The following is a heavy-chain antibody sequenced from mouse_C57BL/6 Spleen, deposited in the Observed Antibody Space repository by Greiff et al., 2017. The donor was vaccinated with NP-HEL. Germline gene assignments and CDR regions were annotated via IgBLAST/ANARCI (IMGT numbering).Heavy chain of an antibody. Sequence: VQLKQSGPELVKPGASVKMSCKASGYTFTDYNMHWVKQSHGKSLEWIGYINPNNGGTSYNQKFKGKATLTVNKSSSTAYMELRSLTSEDSAVYYCAGRVPAGFDYWGQGTTLTVSS. CDR3: AGRVPAGFDY. D-gene: IGHD1-1*01. CDR2: INPNNGGT. V-gene: IGHV1-22*01. CDR1: GYTFTDYN. J-gene: IGHJ2*01.